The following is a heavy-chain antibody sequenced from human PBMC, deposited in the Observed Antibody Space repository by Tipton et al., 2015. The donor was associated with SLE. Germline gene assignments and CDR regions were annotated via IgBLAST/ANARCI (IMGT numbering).Heavy chain of an antibody. V-gene: IGHV4-38-2*02. CDR1: GGSISSYY. D-gene: IGHD5-24*01. J-gene: IGHJ4*02. CDR3: ARGDGYNFDY. CDR2: IYHIGST. Sequence: TLSLTCTVSGGSISSYYWGWIRQPPGKGLEWIGSIYHIGSTYYNPSLKSRVTISVDTSKNQFSLKLSSVTAADTAVYYCARGDGYNFDYWGQGTLVTVSS.